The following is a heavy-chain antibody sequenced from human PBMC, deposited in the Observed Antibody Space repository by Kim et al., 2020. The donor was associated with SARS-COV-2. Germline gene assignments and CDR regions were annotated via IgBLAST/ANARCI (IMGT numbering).Heavy chain of an antibody. CDR1: GGSVSGGSYY. V-gene: IGHV4-61*01. Sequence: SETLSLTCTVSGGSVSGGSYYWSWIRQPPGKGLEWIGFIYYSGSTNYNPSLKSRVTISVDTSKNQFSLKLSSVTAADSAVYYCARTAILAVAAMFYFDLWGRGTQVPVSS. CDR3: ARTAILAVAAMFYFDL. D-gene: IGHD2-15*01. J-gene: IGHJ2*01. CDR2: IYYSGST.